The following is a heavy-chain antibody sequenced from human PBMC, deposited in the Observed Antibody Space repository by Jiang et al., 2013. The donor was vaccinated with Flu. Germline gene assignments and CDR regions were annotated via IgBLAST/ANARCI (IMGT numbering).Heavy chain of an antibody. D-gene: IGHD3-16*01. J-gene: IGHJ4*02. CDR2: VTVSGDR. CDR1: GLTISTYD. Sequence: QLLESGGTLVQPGGSLRLSCAASGLTISTYDMTWVRQAPGKGLEWVSTVTVSGDRYYADSVKGRFTISRDNSRNTLYLQMNSLRTEDTARYYCAVHGGTFDYWGQGTLVTVST. V-gene: IGHV3-23*01. CDR3: AVHGGTFDY.